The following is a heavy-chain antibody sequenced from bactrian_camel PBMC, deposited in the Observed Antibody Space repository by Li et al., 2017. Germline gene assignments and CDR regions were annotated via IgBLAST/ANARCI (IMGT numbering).Heavy chain of an antibody. CDR3: AMQIMNGGTWYGGYNY. D-gene: IGHD6*01. CDR1: GFTSSTYA. Sequence: VQLVESGGGLVQPGGSLRLSCAASGFTSSTYAMNWVRQAPGKGLEWVSLINSYDSNTYYRNSVKGRFTISRDNTKSTVSLQLNRLKPEDVDMYYCAMQIMNGGTWYGGYNYWGQGTQVTVS. V-gene: IGHV3S40*01. CDR2: INSYDSNT. J-gene: IGHJ4*01.